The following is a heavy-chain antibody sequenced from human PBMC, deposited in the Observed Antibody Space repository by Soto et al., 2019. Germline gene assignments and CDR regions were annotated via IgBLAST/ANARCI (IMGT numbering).Heavy chain of an antibody. D-gene: IGHD3-3*01. CDR1: GYTFTKYT. Sequence: ASVKVSCKTSGYTFTKYTIHWVRQAPGQRLEWMGWINAGNGNTEYSQKFQGRVTITRDTSASTAYMELSSLRSEDSGVYYCARDATLHFDFWKKWNWFDLWGQGTLVTSPQ. J-gene: IGHJ5*02. V-gene: IGHV1-3*01. CDR2: INAGNGNT. CDR3: ARDATLHFDFWKKWNWFDL.